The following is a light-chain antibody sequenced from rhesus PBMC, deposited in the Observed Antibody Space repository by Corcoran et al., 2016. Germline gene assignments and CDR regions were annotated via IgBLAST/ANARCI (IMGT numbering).Light chain of an antibody. J-gene: IGKJ3*01. V-gene: IGKV1-69*01. Sequence: DIQMTQSPSSLSASVGDRVTITRRASQGINNWLAWYQQRPGKAPKLLSYRASNLETGVQSRFSGSGSGTDFTLTISSLQPEDIATYYCQQHDHSPFTFGPGTKLDFK. CDR2: RAS. CDR3: QQHDHSPFT. CDR1: QGINNW.